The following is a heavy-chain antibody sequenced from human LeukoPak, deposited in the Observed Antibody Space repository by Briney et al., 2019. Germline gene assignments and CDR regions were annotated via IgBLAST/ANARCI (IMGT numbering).Heavy chain of an antibody. J-gene: IGHJ5*02. CDR3: ARHSIRWNCFDP. D-gene: IGHD4-23*01. Sequence: PSETLSLTCTLSGASIGSSNSYWGWIRQPPGKGLEWLGSIYHSGSTYYNPSLKSRFTISVDKSENQFSLKLSSVTAADTAVYYCARHSIRWNCFDPWGQGTLVTVSS. V-gene: IGHV4-39*01. CDR2: IYHSGST. CDR1: GASIGSSNSY.